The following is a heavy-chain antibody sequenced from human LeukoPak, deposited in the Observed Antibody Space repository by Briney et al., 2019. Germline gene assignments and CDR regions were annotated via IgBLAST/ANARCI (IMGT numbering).Heavy chain of an antibody. J-gene: IGHJ4*02. CDR1: GFTFSTYL. Sequence: GGSLRLSCAASGFTFSTYLMHWVRQAPGKGLVWVSRIHGDGISTTYADSVKGRFTISRDNSKNTLYLQMNSLRAEDTAVYYCARDRYYYEMGRGLDYWGQGTLVTVSS. V-gene: IGHV3-74*01. D-gene: IGHD3-22*01. CDR3: ARDRYYYEMGRGLDY. CDR2: IHGDGIST.